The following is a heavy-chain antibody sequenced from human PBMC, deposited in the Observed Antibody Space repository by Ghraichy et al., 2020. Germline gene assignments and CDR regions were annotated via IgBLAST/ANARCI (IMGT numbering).Heavy chain of an antibody. V-gene: IGHV4-59*01. CDR2: IYYTGST. CDR3: ARASMVRAMDV. D-gene: IGHD3-10*01. J-gene: IGHJ6*02. CDR1: GGSISSYY. Sequence: SQTLSLTCTVSGGSISSYYWTWIRQPPGKGLEWIGYIYYTGSTDYNPSLKSRVTISVDTSKNQFSLKLSSVTAADTAVYYCARASMVRAMDVWGQGTTVTVSS.